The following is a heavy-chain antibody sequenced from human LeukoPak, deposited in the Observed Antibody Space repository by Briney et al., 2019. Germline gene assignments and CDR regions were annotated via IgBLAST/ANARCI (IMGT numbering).Heavy chain of an antibody. CDR1: GGTFSSYA. J-gene: IGHJ4*02. D-gene: IGHD3-16*02. CDR3: ARSYYDYVWGSYRYTHFDY. Sequence: SVKVSCKASGGTFSSYAISWVRQAPGQGLEWMGRIIPILGIANYAQKFQGRVTMTTDTSTSTAYMELRSLRSDDTAVYYCARSYYDYVWGSYRYTHFDYWGQGTLVTVSS. V-gene: IGHV1-69*04. CDR2: IIPILGIA.